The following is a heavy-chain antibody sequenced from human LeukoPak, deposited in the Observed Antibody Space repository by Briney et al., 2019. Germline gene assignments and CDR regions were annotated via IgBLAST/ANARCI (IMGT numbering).Heavy chain of an antibody. D-gene: IGHD3-22*01. CDR1: GGSISSSNW. J-gene: IGHJ4*02. CDR2: IYHSGST. CDR3: AKNYYDSSAFDY. Sequence: SETLSLTCAVSGGSISSSNWWSWVRQPPGKGLEWIGEIYHSGSTNYNPSLKSRVTISVDKSKNQFSLKLSSVTAADTAVYYCAKNYYDSSAFDYWGQGTLVTVSS. V-gene: IGHV4-4*02.